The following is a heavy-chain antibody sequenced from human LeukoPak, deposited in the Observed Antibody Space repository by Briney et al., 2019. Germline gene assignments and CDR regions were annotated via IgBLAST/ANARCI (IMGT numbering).Heavy chain of an antibody. V-gene: IGHV4-30-2*01. J-gene: IGHJ6*03. CDR3: ARLFDDFWSGYYTINYYYYYMDV. CDR2: IYHSGST. Sequence: SQTLSLTCTVSGGSISSGGYYWSWIRQPPGKGLEWIGYIYHSGSTYYNPSLKSRVTISVDRSKNQFSLKLSSVTAADTAVYYCARLFDDFWSGYYTINYYYYYMDVWGKGTTVTVSS. D-gene: IGHD3-3*01. CDR1: GGSISSGGYY.